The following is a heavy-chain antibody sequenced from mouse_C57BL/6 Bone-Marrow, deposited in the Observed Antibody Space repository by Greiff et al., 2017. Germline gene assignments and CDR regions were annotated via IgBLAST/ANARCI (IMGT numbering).Heavy chain of an antibody. D-gene: IGHD1-1*01. CDR2: IHPSSGST. Sequence: QVQLQQPGTELVKPGASVKLSCKASGYTFTSYWMHWVKQRPGQGLEWIGMIHPSSGSTNYNAKFKSKATLTVDKSSSTAYMQLSSLTSADSAVYYCAASTYYYGGSLWYFDVWGTGTTVTVSS. CDR3: AASTYYYGGSLWYFDV. J-gene: IGHJ1*03. CDR1: GYTFTSYW. V-gene: IGHV1-64*01.